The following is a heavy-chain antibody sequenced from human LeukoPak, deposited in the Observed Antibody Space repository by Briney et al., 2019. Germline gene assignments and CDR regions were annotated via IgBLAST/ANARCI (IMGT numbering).Heavy chain of an antibody. CDR2: IYYSGST. J-gene: IGHJ5*02. CDR3: ARDHDYGDKMESWFDP. V-gene: IGHV4-59*12. CDR1: GGSISSYY. Sequence: SETLSLTCTVSGGSISSYYWSWIRQPPGKGLEWIGYIYYSGSTYYNPSLKSRVAISVDTSKNQFSLKLSSVTAADTAVYYCARDHDYGDKMESWFDPWGQGTLVTVSP. D-gene: IGHD4-17*01.